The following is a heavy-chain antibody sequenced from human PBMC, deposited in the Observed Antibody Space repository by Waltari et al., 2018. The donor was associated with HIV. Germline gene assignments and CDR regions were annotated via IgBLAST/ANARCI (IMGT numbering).Heavy chain of an antibody. CDR1: GGSLSNSA. CDR2: ISPIFGRG. J-gene: IGHJ3*01. V-gene: IGHV1-69*01. Sequence: QVQVVQSGAGAKQPGSSVKVSCQASGGSLSNSAISWVRQAPGQGLEWMGAISPIFGRGNYAQKVQGRVTITADEVTSTAYMELSSLTSEDTAVYYCARGAGEQLVAFMFGTFDFWCQGTMVTVSS. D-gene: IGHD6-13*01. CDR3: ARGAGEQLVAFMFGTFDF.